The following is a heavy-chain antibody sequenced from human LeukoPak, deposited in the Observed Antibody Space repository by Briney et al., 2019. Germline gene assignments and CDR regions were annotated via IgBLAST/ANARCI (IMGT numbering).Heavy chain of an antibody. Sequence: ASVKVSCKASGGTFSSYAISWVRQAPGQGLEWMGWINPNSGGTNYAQKFQGRVTMTRDTSISTAYMELSRLRSDDTAVYYCARTQYYYDSSGLLGGFDYWGQGTLVTVSS. CDR1: GGTFSSYA. V-gene: IGHV1-2*02. J-gene: IGHJ4*02. CDR3: ARTQYYYDSSGLLGGFDY. D-gene: IGHD3-22*01. CDR2: INPNSGGT.